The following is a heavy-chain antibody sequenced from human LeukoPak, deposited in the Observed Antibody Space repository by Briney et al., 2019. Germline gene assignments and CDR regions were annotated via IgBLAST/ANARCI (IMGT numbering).Heavy chain of an antibody. CDR3: AKDERAVAGHPYYIDY. V-gene: IGHV3-30*02. CDR1: GFTFSSYG. Sequence: PGGSLRLSCAASGFTFSSYGMHWVRQAPGKGLEWVAFIRYDGSNKYYADSVKGRFTISRDNSKNTLYPQMNSLRAEDTAVYYCAKDERAVAGHPYYIDYWGQGTLVTVSS. J-gene: IGHJ4*02. CDR2: IRYDGSNK. D-gene: IGHD6-19*01.